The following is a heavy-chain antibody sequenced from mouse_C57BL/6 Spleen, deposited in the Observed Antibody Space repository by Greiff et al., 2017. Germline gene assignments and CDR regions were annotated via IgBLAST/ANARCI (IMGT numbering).Heavy chain of an antibody. CDR3: ARSEDYDQGDAMDY. V-gene: IGHV1-7*01. J-gene: IGHJ4*01. CDR1: GYTFTSYW. Sequence: QVQLQQSGAELAKPGASVKLSCKASGYTFTSYWMHWVKQRPGQGLEWIGYINPSSGYTKSNQKFKYKATLTADKSSSTAYMQLSSLTYEDSAVYYCARSEDYDQGDAMDYWGQGTSVTVSS. CDR2: INPSSGYT. D-gene: IGHD2-4*01.